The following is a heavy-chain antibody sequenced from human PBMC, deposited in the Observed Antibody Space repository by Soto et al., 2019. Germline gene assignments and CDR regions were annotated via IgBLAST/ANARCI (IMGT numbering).Heavy chain of an antibody. CDR1: GYTFTSYY. J-gene: IGHJ4*02. Sequence: ASVKVACKASGYTFTSYYMHWVRQAPGQGLEWMGMINPSGGSTSYAQKFQGRVTMTRDTSTSTVYMELSSLRSEDTAVYYCARNDNSGLDYWGQGTLVTVSS. CDR3: ARNDNSGLDY. V-gene: IGHV1-46*01. CDR2: INPSGGST. D-gene: IGHD3-22*01.